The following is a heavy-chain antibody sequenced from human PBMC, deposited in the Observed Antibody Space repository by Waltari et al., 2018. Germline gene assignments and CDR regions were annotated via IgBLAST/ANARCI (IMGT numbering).Heavy chain of an antibody. CDR1: GFTFSRYG. D-gene: IGHD4-17*01. CDR2: IRYDGSNK. CDR3: AEGMNDYGDGAFDY. V-gene: IGHV3-30*02. Sequence: QVQLVESGGGVVQPGGSLRLSCAASGFTFSRYGMHWVRQAPGKGLEWVAFIRYDGSNKYYADSVKGRFTISRDNSKNTLYLQMNSLRAEDTAVYYCAEGMNDYGDGAFDYWGQGTLVTVSS. J-gene: IGHJ4*02.